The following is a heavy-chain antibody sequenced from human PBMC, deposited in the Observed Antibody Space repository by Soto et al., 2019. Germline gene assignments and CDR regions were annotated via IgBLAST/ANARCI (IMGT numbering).Heavy chain of an antibody. CDR2: ISAYNGNT. D-gene: IGHD3-3*01. CDR3: AGGTGFTFFDYGMDV. V-gene: IGHV1-18*01. CDR1: GYTFTSYG. Sequence: QVQLVQSGAEVKKPGASVKVSCKASGYTFTSYGISWVRQAPGQGLEWMGWISAYNGNTNYAQKLQGRVTTTTDTSTSTAFMEQRSLRSDDTAVYYCAGGTGFTFFDYGMDVWGQGTTVTVSS. J-gene: IGHJ6*02.